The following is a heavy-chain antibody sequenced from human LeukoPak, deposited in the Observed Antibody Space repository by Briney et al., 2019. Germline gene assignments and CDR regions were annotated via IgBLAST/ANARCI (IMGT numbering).Heavy chain of an antibody. CDR1: GGTFSSYA. V-gene: IGHV1-69*06. CDR2: VIPIFGTA. Sequence: GASVKVSCKASGGTFSSYAISWVRQAPGQGLEWMGGVIPIFGTANYAQKFQGRVTITADKSTSTAYMELGSLRSEDTAVYYCASSIAARPRWFDPWGQGTLVTVSS. CDR3: ASSIAARPRWFDP. D-gene: IGHD6-6*01. J-gene: IGHJ5*02.